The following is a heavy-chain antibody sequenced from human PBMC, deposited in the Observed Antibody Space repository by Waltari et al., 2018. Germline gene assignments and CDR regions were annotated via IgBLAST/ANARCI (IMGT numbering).Heavy chain of an antibody. J-gene: IGHJ5*02. Sequence: QLQLQESVPGLVQPSETLSLTCTVSGGSILSSSYYWGWIRQSPGKGLEWIGSIYYSGSTYYNPTLKSRVTISGDTPKNQFSLKLSSVTAADTAVYYCARHWKKSGYRFDPWGQGTLVTVSS. CDR3: ARHWKKSGYRFDP. D-gene: IGHD5-12*01. CDR2: IYYSGST. CDR1: GGSILSSSYY. V-gene: IGHV4-39*01.